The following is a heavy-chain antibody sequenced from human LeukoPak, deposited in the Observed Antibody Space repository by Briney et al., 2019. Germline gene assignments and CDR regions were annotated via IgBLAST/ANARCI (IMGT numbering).Heavy chain of an antibody. Sequence: SETLSLTCTVSGGSISSSSYYWGWIRQPPGKGLEWIGYIYYSGSTNYNPSLKSRVTISVDTSKNQFSLKLSSVTAADTAVYYCATSQWLVQAFDIWGQGTMVTVSS. CDR1: GGSISSSSYY. J-gene: IGHJ3*02. V-gene: IGHV4-61*05. D-gene: IGHD6-19*01. CDR2: IYYSGST. CDR3: ATSQWLVQAFDI.